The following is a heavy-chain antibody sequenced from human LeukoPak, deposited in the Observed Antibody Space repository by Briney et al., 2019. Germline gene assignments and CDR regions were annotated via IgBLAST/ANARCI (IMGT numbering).Heavy chain of an antibody. D-gene: IGHD2-2*01. CDR2: MNPNSGNT. V-gene: IGHV1-8*01. CDR3: RVIVVVPASIRYYGMDV. Sequence: GASVKVSCKASGGTFSKYTINWVRQATGQGLEWMGWMNPNSGNTGYAQKFQGRVTMTRNTSISTAYMELSSLRSEDTAVYYCRVIVVVPASIRYYGMDVWGQGTTVTVSS. CDR1: GGTFSKYT. J-gene: IGHJ6*02.